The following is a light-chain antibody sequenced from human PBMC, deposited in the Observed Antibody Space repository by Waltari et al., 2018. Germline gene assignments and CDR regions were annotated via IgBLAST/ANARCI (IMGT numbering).Light chain of an antibody. CDR3: QQYYSTPYT. J-gene: IGKJ2*01. Sequence: DIVMTQSPDSLAVSLGERATINCKSSQSLSYSSNNKNYLAWYQQRPGQPPKLLIYCTSTRESGVPDRFSGSGSGTDFTLTISSLQAEDVAVYYCQQYYSTPYTFGQGTKLEIK. CDR2: CTS. V-gene: IGKV4-1*01. CDR1: QSLSYSSNNKNY.